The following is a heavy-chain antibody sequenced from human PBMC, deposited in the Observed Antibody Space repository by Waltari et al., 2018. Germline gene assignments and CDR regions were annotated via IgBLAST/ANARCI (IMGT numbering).Heavy chain of an antibody. CDR1: GYTLTTYE. CDR3: ASVITMVRGVIGY. CDR2: VNHSSGNT. J-gene: IGHJ4*02. V-gene: IGHV1-8*01. D-gene: IGHD3-10*01. Sequence: QVQLVQSGAEVKKPGASVQVSCKASGYTLTTYEINWVRQATGQVLEGMGWVNHSSGNTGEAQKYQGRVTMTRNTSISTAYMELSSLRSEDTAVYYCASVITMVRGVIGYWGQGTLVTVSS.